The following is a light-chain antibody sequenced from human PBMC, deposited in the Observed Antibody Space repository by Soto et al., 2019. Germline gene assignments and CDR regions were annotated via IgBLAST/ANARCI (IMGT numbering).Light chain of an antibody. Sequence: DIQMTQSPSTLSAFVGDRVAITFRASQSVNSWLAWYQQRPGKAPKLLIYDASTLESGVPSMFSGSGSGTEFTLTISSLQPDDFATYYCHQYNSYHTFGGGTKV. CDR2: DAS. J-gene: IGKJ4*01. CDR3: HQYNSYHT. CDR1: QSVNSW. V-gene: IGKV1-5*01.